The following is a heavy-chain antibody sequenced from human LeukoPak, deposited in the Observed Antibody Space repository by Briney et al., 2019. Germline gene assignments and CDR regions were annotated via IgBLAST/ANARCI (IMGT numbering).Heavy chain of an antibody. J-gene: IGHJ5*02. CDR3: ARVGPTIFGVVIPDNWFDP. D-gene: IGHD3-3*01. Sequence: TPSETLSLTCAVSGYSISSGYYWGWIRQPPGKGLEWIGYIYYSGSTNYNPSLKSRVTISVDTSKNQFSLKLSSVTAADTAVYYCARVGPTIFGVVIPDNWFDPWGQGTLVTVSS. V-gene: IGHV4-61*01. CDR2: IYYSGST. CDR1: GYSISSGYY.